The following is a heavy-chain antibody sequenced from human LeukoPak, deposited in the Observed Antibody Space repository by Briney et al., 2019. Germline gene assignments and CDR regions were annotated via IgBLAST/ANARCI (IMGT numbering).Heavy chain of an antibody. CDR3: AITPGHDFWSGYSRCDF. V-gene: IGHV1-18*01. CDR1: GYTFTSYG. Sequence: ASVKVSCKASGYTFTSYGIMWVRQAPGQGLEWMGWICTYNGNTNYAQKLQGRVTMTTDTSTNTAYMELRSLRSDDTAVYYCAITPGHDFWSGYSRCDFWGQGTLVTVSS. D-gene: IGHD3-3*01. CDR2: ICTYNGNT. J-gene: IGHJ4*02.